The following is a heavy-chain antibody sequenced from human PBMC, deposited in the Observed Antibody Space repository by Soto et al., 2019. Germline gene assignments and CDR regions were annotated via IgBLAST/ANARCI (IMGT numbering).Heavy chain of an antibody. CDR3: TRARCGGGSCCQADY. Sequence: QVQLVQSGAEVKKPGASVKVSCKASGYTFTSYYLHWVRQAPGQGLEWMGIINPSAGGTSYAQKFQGRITMASDTSTSTVYLELSSLRSEDTAVYYCTRARCGGGSCCQADYWGQGTLVTVSS. CDR1: GYTFTSYY. V-gene: IGHV1-46*03. J-gene: IGHJ4*02. CDR2: INPSAGGT. D-gene: IGHD2-15*01.